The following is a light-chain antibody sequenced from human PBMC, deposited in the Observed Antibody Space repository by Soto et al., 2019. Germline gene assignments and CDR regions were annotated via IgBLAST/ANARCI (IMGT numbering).Light chain of an antibody. CDR3: QQSYNTPWT. V-gene: IGKV1-39*01. CDR2: AAS. J-gene: IGKJ1*01. CDR1: QSISSY. Sequence: DIQMTQSPSSLSASVGDRVTITCRASQSISSYLNWYQQKPGKAPKVLIYAASSLQSGVPSRFSGSGSGTDFTLTISSLQPEDFATYYCQQSYNTPWTFGQGTKVEMK.